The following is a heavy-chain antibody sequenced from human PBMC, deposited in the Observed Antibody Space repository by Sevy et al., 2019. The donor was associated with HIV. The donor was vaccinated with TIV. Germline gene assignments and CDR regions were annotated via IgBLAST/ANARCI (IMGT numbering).Heavy chain of an antibody. CDR2: IKAKIDGETT. D-gene: IGHD3-10*01. V-gene: IGHV3-15*05. CDR1: GFTFSSYW. Sequence: GGSLRLSCAASGFTFSSYWMTWVRQAPGKGLEWVGRIKAKIDGETTDYGAPVKGRFIISRDDSRKTVYVQLNSVKSEDTAMYFCTTRPYGSIIDYWGQGTLVTVSS. CDR3: TTRPYGSIIDY. J-gene: IGHJ4*02.